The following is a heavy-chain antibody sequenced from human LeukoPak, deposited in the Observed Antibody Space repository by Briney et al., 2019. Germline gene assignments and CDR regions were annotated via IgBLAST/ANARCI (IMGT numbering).Heavy chain of an antibody. J-gene: IGHJ5*01. V-gene: IGHV4-39*01. Sequence: SETLSLTCTVSGGSIRSSNYYWGWIRQPPGMGLEWIGSISYSGPTYYIRSLKSRVTISLDTSKNQFSLQLTSVTAADTAVYFCARRPTSGWWTDSWGQGTPVTVSP. CDR3: ARRPTSGWWTDS. D-gene: IGHD6-19*01. CDR1: GGSIRSSNYY. CDR2: ISYSGPT.